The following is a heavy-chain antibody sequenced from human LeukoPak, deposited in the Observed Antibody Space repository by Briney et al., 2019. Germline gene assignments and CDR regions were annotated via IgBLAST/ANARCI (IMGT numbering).Heavy chain of an antibody. CDR1: GGTFSSYA. D-gene: IGHD5-18*01. V-gene: IGHV1-69*01. CDR3: ASPGLWIKLWSVYQGDAFDI. Sequence: GSSVKVSCKASGGTFSSYAISWVRQAPGQGLEWMGGIIPIFGTANYAQKFQGRVTITADGSTSTAYMELSGLRSEDTAVYYCASPGLWIKLWSVYQGDAFDIWGQGTMVTVSS. J-gene: IGHJ3*02. CDR2: IIPIFGTA.